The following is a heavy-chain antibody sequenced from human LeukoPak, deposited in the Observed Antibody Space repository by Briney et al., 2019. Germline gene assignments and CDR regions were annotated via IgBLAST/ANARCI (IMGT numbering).Heavy chain of an antibody. CDR3: ARYLYGDIVDY. D-gene: IGHD5-12*01. CDR1: GGSFSGYY. J-gene: IGHJ4*02. V-gene: IGHV4-34*01. Sequence: SETLSLTCAVYGGSFSGYYWSWIRQPPGKGLEWIGEINHSGSTNYSPSLKSRVTISVDTSKNQFSLKLSSVTAADTAVYYCARYLYGDIVDYWGQGTLVTVSS. CDR2: INHSGST.